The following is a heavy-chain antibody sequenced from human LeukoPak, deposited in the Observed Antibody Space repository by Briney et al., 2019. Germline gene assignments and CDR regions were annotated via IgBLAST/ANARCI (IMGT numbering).Heavy chain of an antibody. Sequence: GGSLRLSCAASGFTFNNYYMSWIRQAPGKGLEWISYISSTVSTTYYADSVEGRFTISRDNAKNSLYLQMNSLRAEDTAVYYCAREGGYYHLDYWGQGTLVTVSS. CDR1: GFTFNNYY. CDR2: ISSTVSTT. J-gene: IGHJ4*02. D-gene: IGHD3-22*01. V-gene: IGHV3-11*01. CDR3: AREGGYYHLDY.